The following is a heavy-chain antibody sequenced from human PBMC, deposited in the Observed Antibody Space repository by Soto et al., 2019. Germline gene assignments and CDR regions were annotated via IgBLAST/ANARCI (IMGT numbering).Heavy chain of an antibody. V-gene: IGHV1-3*01. Sequence: QVQLVQSGAEVKKPGASVKVSCKTSGYTFTNYAIQWVRQAPGQRLEWMGWINAGNGNTKYSQNFQGRVTITRDTSASTAYMELSSLSSEDTAVYYCARGYGDYWGQGSLVTVSS. CDR1: GYTFTNYA. CDR3: ARGYGDY. CDR2: INAGNGNT. J-gene: IGHJ4*02. D-gene: IGHD6-25*01.